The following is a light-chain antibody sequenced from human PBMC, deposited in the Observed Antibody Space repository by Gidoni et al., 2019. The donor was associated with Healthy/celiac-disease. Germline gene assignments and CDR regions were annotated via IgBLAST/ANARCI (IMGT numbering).Light chain of an antibody. CDR1: QSISSW. CDR3: QQYNSYLYT. CDR2: KAS. V-gene: IGKV1-5*03. Sequence: DIQMTQSPSTLSASVGDRVTLTCRASQSISSWLAWYQQKPGKAPKRLIYKASSLESGVPSRFSGSGSGTEFTLTISSLQPDDFATYYCQQYNSYLYTFGQGTKLEIK. J-gene: IGKJ2*01.